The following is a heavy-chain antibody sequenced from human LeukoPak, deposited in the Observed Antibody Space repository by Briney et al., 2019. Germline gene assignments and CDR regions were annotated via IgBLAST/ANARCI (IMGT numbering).Heavy chain of an antibody. CDR2: IKQDGSEK. J-gene: IGHJ5*02. CDR3: ARGHVWFDP. V-gene: IGHV3-7*05. Sequence: GGSLRLSCAASGFSFSDYHMSWVRQAPGKGLEWVANIKQDGSEKYYVDSVKGRFTISRDNAKNSLYLQMNSLRAEDMAVYYCARGHVWFDPWGQGTLVTVSS. CDR1: GFSFSDYH.